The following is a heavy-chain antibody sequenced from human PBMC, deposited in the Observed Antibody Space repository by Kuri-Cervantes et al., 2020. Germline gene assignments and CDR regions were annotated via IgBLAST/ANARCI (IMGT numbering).Heavy chain of an antibody. Sequence: LSLTCAASGFTFSSYGMHWVRQAPGKGLEWVSGISWNSGSIGYADSVKGRFTISRDNSKTTLYLRMNSLRAEDTAVYYCASAATYSSSSPLFYWGQGTLVTVSS. V-gene: IGHV3-NL1*01. D-gene: IGHD6-6*01. J-gene: IGHJ4*02. CDR2: ISWNSGSI. CDR3: ASAATYSSSSPLFY. CDR1: GFTFSSYG.